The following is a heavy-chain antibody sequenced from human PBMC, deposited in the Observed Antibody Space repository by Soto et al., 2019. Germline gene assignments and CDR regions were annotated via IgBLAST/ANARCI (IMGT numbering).Heavy chain of an antibody. Sequence: SETLSVTCTVSGASISGFYWSWIRKSSGKGLEWIGRIYATGTTDYNPSLKSRVMMSVDTPKKQFSLKLRSVTAADTAVYYCVRDGTKTLRDWLELCGQGISVTVSS. CDR1: GASISGFY. D-gene: IGHD1-1*01. V-gene: IGHV4-4*07. CDR3: VRDGTKTLRDWLEL. CDR2: IYATGTT. J-gene: IGHJ5*02.